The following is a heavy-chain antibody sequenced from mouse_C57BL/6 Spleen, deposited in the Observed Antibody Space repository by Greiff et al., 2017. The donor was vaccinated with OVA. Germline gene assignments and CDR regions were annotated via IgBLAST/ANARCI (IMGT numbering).Heavy chain of an antibody. CDR2: IYPRSGNT. Sequence: VQLQQSGAELARPGASVKLSCKASGYTFTSYGISWVKQRPGQGLEWIGEIYPRSGNTYYNEKFKGKATLTADTSSSTAYMELRSLTSEDAAVYFCARWVSVEDLYDRYYFDDWGQGTTLTVSS. CDR3: ARWVSVEDLYDRYYFDD. CDR1: GYTFTSYG. D-gene: IGHD2-14*01. V-gene: IGHV1-81*01. J-gene: IGHJ2*01.